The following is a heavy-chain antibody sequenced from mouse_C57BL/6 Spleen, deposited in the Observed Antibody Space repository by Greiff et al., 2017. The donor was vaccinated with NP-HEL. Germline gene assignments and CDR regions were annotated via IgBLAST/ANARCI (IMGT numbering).Heavy chain of an antibody. J-gene: IGHJ2*01. D-gene: IGHD2-4*01. V-gene: IGHV1-82*01. Sequence: VQLQQSGPELVKPGASVKISCKASGYAFSSSWMNWVKQRPGKGLEWIGRIYPGDGDTNYNGKFKGKATLTADKSSSTAYMQLSSLTSEDSAVYFCARSGGYDYDGGFDYWGQGTTLTVSS. CDR1: GYAFSSSW. CDR2: IYPGDGDT. CDR3: ARSGGYDYDGGFDY.